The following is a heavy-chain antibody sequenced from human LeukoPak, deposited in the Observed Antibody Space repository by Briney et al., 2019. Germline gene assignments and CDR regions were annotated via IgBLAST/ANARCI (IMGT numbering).Heavy chain of an antibody. V-gene: IGHV3-23*01. J-gene: IGHJ5*02. D-gene: IGHD3-10*01. Sequence: GGSLRLSCAASGFTFSSYAMSWVRQAPGKGLEWVSAISGSGGSTYYADSVKGRFTISRDNSKNTLYLQMNSLGAEDTAVYYCAKDRYYGSGSLFSAGWFDPWGQGTLVTVSS. CDR2: ISGSGGST. CDR1: GFTFSSYA. CDR3: AKDRYYGSGSLFSAGWFDP.